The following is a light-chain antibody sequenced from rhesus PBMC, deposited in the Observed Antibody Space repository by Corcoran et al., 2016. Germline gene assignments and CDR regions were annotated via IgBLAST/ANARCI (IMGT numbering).Light chain of an antibody. V-gene: IGKV3-24*04. Sequence: ETVVTQSPATLSLSPGERATLSCRASQSAGSYLAWYQQKPGQAPRLLIYGESSRATGIPDRFSGSGSGTDFTLTISSLEPEDVGVYYCQQSSNLWTFGQGTKVEIK. J-gene: IGKJ1*01. CDR3: QQSSNLWT. CDR1: QSAGSY. CDR2: GES.